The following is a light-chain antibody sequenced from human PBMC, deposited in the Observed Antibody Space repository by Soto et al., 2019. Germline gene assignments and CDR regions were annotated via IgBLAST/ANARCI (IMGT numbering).Light chain of an antibody. Sequence: QAALTQPASVSGSPGQSITICCTGTSSDVGGYNYVSWYQQHPGKAPKLMIYDVSNRPSGVSNRFSGSKSGNTASLTISGLQAEDEADYYCSSYTSSSTDVFGTGT. CDR1: SSDVGGYNY. V-gene: IGLV2-14*01. CDR3: SSYTSSSTDV. J-gene: IGLJ1*01. CDR2: DVS.